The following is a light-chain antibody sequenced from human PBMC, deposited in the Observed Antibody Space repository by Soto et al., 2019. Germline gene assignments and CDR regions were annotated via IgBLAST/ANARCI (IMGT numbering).Light chain of an antibody. CDR1: RDIGSD. CDR2: AAS. J-gene: IGKJ1*01. V-gene: IGKV1-39*01. Sequence: QMSMSAASLSASVGDRITITCRASRDIGSDLSWYQQKPGKAPTLLIYAASSLQSGVPPRFSGSGSGTDFTLTISSLQPEDFVPYYCPLSDCTPRSFAQGTKLDIK. CDR3: PLSDCTPRS.